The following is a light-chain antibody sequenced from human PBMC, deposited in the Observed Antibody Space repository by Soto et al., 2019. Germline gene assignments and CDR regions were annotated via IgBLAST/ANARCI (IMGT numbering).Light chain of an antibody. J-gene: IGKJ4*01. CDR1: QSVSSN. CDR3: QQFDNWPRT. CDR2: GAS. Sequence: EIVMTQSPATLSVSPGERATLSCRASQSVSSNLAWYQQKPGQAPRLLIYGASTMATGIPARFSGSGSGTEFTLSISSLQSEDFAVYHCQQFDNWPRTFGGGTKVEIK. V-gene: IGKV3-15*01.